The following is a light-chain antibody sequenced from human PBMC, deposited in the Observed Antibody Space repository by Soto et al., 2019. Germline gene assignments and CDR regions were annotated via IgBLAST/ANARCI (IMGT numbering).Light chain of an antibody. CDR3: QQYGSSLRT. V-gene: IGKV3-20*01. CDR2: GAS. J-gene: IGKJ1*01. Sequence: IVLTQSPVTLSLSPVETATLSCRASQSVSSTYLAWYQQKPCQAPRLLIYGASSRATGIPDRFSGSGSGTDFTLTISRLEPEDFAVYYCQQYGSSLRTFGQGTKV. CDR1: QSVSSTY.